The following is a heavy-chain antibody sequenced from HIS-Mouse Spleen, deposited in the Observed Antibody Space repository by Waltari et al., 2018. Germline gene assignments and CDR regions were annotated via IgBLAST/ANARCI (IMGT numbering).Heavy chain of an antibody. CDR1: GGSISSRSYY. Sequence: QLQLQESGPGLVKPSETLSLTCTVSGGSISSRSYYWGGIRPPPGTGLEWIGSIYYSGRTYYNPSLKSRVTISVDTSKNQFSLKLSSVTAADTAVYYCAREIPYSSSWYDWYFDLWGRGTLVTVSS. D-gene: IGHD6-13*01. V-gene: IGHV4-39*07. CDR2: IYYSGRT. J-gene: IGHJ2*01. CDR3: AREIPYSSSWYDWYFDL.